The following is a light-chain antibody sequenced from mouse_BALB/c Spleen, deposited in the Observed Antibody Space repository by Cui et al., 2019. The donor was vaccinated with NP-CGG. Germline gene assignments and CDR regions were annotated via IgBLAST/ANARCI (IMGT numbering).Light chain of an antibody. J-gene: IGLJ1*01. CDR2: GTN. CDR3: ALWYSNHWV. Sequence: QAVLTRESEPTTSPDETVPRTCRPSTGAVTTSNYANWVQEKPDHLFTGLIGGTNNRAPGVPARFSGSLIGDKAALTITGAQTEEEAIYFCALWYSNHWVFGGGTKLTV. CDR1: TGAVTTSNY. V-gene: IGLV1*01.